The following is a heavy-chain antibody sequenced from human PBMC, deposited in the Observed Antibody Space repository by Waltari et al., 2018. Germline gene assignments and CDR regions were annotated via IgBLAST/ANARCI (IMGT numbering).Heavy chain of an antibody. J-gene: IGHJ5*02. Sequence: EVQLVQSGAEVKKPGATVKISCKVSGYTFTDYYMHWVQQAPGKGLEWMGLVDPEDGEPIYAEKFQGRVTITADTSTDTAYMELSSLRSEDTAVYYCATSLSHCSGGSCYSGWFDPWGQGTLVTVSS. CDR3: ATSLSHCSGGSCYSGWFDP. D-gene: IGHD2-15*01. V-gene: IGHV1-69-2*01. CDR2: VDPEDGEP. CDR1: GYTFTDYY.